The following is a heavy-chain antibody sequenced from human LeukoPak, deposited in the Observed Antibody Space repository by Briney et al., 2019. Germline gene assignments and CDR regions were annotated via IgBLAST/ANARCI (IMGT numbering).Heavy chain of an antibody. CDR3: ARDLDYYGSGSYYFPLDY. D-gene: IGHD3-10*01. Sequence: GASVKVSCKASGYTFTGYYMHWVRQAPGQGLEWMGRINPNSGGTNYAQKFQGRVTMTWDTSISTAYMELSRLRSDDTAVYYCARDLDYYGSGSYYFPLDYWGQGTLVTVSS. CDR2: INPNSGGT. V-gene: IGHV1-2*06. J-gene: IGHJ4*02. CDR1: GYTFTGYY.